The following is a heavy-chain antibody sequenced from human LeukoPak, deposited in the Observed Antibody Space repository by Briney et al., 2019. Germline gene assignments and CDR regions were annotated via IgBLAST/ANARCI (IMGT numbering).Heavy chain of an antibody. V-gene: IGHV3-48*01. CDR1: GFTLSTFG. CDR3: ARMSTGYYDDY. CDR2: VSSSRTTI. D-gene: IGHD3-9*01. Sequence: GGSLRLSCVASGFTLSTFGMNWVRQAPGKGLEWVSYVSSSRTTIYYADSVKGRFTISRDDAKSSLYLQMNSLRAEDTALYYCARMSTGYYDDYWGQGTLVAVSS. J-gene: IGHJ4*02.